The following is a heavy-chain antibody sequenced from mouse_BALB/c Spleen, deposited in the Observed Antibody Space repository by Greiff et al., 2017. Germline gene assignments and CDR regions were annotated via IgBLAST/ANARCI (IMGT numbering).Heavy chain of an antibody. CDR3: ATLDGYYDAMDY. J-gene: IGHJ4*01. D-gene: IGHD2-3*01. V-gene: IGHV3-2*02. CDR2: ISYSGST. Sequence: EVKVEESGPGLVKPSQSLSLTCTVTGYSITSDYAWNWIRQFPGNKLEWMGYISYSGSTSYNPSLKSRISITRDTSKNQFFLQLNSVTTEDTATYYCATLDGYYDAMDYWGQGTSVTVSS. CDR1: GYSITSDYA.